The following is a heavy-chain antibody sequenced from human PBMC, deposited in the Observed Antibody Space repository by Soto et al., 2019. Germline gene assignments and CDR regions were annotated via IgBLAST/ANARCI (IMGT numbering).Heavy chain of an antibody. D-gene: IGHD2-2*01. CDR2: MNPNSGNT. CDR3: ARVDRYCSSKSCYYYYGMDV. J-gene: IGHJ6*02. Sequence: ASVKVSCKASGYTFTSYDINWVRQATGQGLEWMGWMNPNSGNTGYAQKFRGRVTMTRNTSISTAYMELSSLRSEDTAVYYCARVDRYCSSKSCYYYYGMDVWGQGTTVTVSS. CDR1: GYTFTSYD. V-gene: IGHV1-8*01.